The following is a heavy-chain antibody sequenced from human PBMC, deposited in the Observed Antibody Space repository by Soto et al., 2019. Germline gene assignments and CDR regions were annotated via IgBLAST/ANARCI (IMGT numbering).Heavy chain of an antibody. CDR3: ERDRYYYDSSGYYVQDAFDI. J-gene: IGHJ3*02. D-gene: IGHD3-22*01. Sequence: QVQLVESGGGVVQPGRSLRLSCAASGFTFSSYGMHWVRQAPGKGLEWVAVIWYDGSNKYYADSVKGRFTISRDNSKNTLYLQMNSLRAEDTAVYYCERDRYYYDSSGYYVQDAFDIWGQGTMVTVSS. V-gene: IGHV3-33*01. CDR1: GFTFSSYG. CDR2: IWYDGSNK.